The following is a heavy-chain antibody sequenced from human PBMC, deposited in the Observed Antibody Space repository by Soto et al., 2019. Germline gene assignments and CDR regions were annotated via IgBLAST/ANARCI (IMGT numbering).Heavy chain of an antibody. D-gene: IGHD3-3*01. J-gene: IGHJ3*02. Sequence: EVQLVESGGGLVKPGGSLRLSCAASGFTFSSYSMNWVRQAPGKGLEWVSSISSSSSYIYYADSVKGRFTISRDNAKNSLYLQMNILRAEDTAVYYCARGIFGVVIKKEAMRSDIWGKGTMVTVSS. CDR2: ISSSSSYI. CDR1: GFTFSSYS. CDR3: ARGIFGVVIKKEAMRSDI. V-gene: IGHV3-21*01.